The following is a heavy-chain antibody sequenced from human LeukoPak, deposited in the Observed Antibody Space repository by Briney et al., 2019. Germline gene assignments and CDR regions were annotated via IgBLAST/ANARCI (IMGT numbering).Heavy chain of an antibody. J-gene: IGHJ2*01. Sequence: SETLSLTCNVSGASISSYYWSWIRQPPGKGLEWIGYIYYSGSTNYNPSLKSRVTISVDTSKNQFSLKLSSVTAADTAVYYCARSNGDYERPYWYFDLWGRGTLVTVSS. CDR1: GASISSYY. CDR3: ARSNGDYERPYWYFDL. CDR2: IYYSGST. D-gene: IGHD4-17*01. V-gene: IGHV4-59*01.